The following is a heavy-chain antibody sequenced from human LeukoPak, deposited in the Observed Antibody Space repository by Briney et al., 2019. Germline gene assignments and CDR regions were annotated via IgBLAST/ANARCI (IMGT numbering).Heavy chain of an antibody. CDR1: GSTFSSYS. CDR2: ISSSSSTI. D-gene: IGHD3-3*01. Sequence: GGSLRLSCAASGSTFSSYSMNWVRQAPGKGLVSVSYISSSSSTIYYADSVKGRFTISRDNAKNSLYLQMNSLRAEDTAVYYCARASTDFWSGWNAFDIWGQGTMVTVSS. V-gene: IGHV3-48*01. CDR3: ARASTDFWSGWNAFDI. J-gene: IGHJ3*02.